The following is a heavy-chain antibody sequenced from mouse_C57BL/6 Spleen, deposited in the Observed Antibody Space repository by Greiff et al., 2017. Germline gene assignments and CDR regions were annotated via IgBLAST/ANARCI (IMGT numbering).Heavy chain of an antibody. CDR1: GYSFTGYY. D-gene: IGHD1-1*01. CDR3: ARAGGTPLFGY. J-gene: IGHJ3*01. Sequence: LVESGPELVKPGASVKISCKASGYSFTGYYMHWVKQSHGNILDRIGYIYPYNGVSSDNQKCKGKATLTVDKSSRTAYMELRSLTSDDSAVYYCARAGGTPLFGYWGQGTLVTVSA. V-gene: IGHV1-31*01. CDR2: IYPYNGVS.